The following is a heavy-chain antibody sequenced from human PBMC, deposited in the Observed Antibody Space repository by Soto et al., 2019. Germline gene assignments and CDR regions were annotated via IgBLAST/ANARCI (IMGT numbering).Heavy chain of an antibody. CDR2: INTYNGNT. J-gene: IGHJ4*02. CDR3: AKVQEKWSKFFDY. CDR1: GYTFTNYG. V-gene: IGHV1-18*01. Sequence: QVQLVQSGAEVKNPGASVKVSCKASGYTFTNYGVTWVRQAPGQGLEWMGWINTYNGNTNSAQKFQGRVTMTTDTSTSTAYMELRSLRSDDTAVYYCAKVQEKWSKFFDYWGQGTLVTVSS. D-gene: IGHD2-15*01.